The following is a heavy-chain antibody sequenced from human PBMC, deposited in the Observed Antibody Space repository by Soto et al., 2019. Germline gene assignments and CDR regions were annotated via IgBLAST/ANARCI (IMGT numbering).Heavy chain of an antibody. CDR1: GFTFSSYG. J-gene: IGHJ4*02. V-gene: IGHV3-30*18. CDR3: VKVAGQWLVLGYDFEY. CDR2: ITWDGSEQ. D-gene: IGHD6-19*01. Sequence: GQLAESGGGVVRPGRSLRLSCAASGFTFSSYGMHWVRQAPGKGLEWVAVITWDGSEQYYGDSVKGRFIISRANSNNTVYLQINGLRPEDTAVYSWVKVAGQWLVLGYDFEYWGQGILVTVSS.